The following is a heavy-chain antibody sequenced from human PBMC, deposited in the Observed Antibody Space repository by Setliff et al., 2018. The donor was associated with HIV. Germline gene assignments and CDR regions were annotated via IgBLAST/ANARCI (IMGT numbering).Heavy chain of an antibody. CDR3: ARGTVITYFYDSSGSFDY. CDR1: GYSISSGHY. V-gene: IGHV4-38-2*02. D-gene: IGHD3-22*01. CDR2: IYHSGTT. Sequence: SETLSLTCTVSGYSISSGHYWGWIRQPPGKGLEWIGSIYHSGTTYDNPSLKSRVTISGDTSKNQFSLKLSSVTAADTAVYYCARGTVITYFYDSSGSFDYWGQGTLVTVSS. J-gene: IGHJ4*02.